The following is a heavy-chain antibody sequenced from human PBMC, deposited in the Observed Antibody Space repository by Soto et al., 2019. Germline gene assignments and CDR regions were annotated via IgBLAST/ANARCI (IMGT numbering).Heavy chain of an antibody. CDR1: GGSISSYY. CDR3: ARGSRALYNWNYNYFDY. Sequence: PSETLSLTCTVSGGSISSYYWSWIRQPPGKGLEWIGYIYYSGSTNYNPSLKSRVTISVDTSKNQFSLKLSSVTAADTAVYYCARGSRALYNWNYNYFDYWGQGTLVTSPQ. D-gene: IGHD1-7*01. J-gene: IGHJ4*02. V-gene: IGHV4-59*01. CDR2: IYYSGST.